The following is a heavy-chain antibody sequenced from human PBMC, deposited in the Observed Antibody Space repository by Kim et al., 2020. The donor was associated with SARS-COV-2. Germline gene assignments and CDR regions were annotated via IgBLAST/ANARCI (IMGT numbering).Heavy chain of an antibody. CDR1: GGSFSGYY. Sequence: SETLSLTCAVYGGSFSGYYWSWIRQPPGKGLEWIGEINHSGSTNYNPSLKSRVTISVDTSKNQFSLKLSSVTAADTAVYYCARGARFLEWLLYRYWDYWGQGTLVTVSS. D-gene: IGHD3-3*01. J-gene: IGHJ4*02. V-gene: IGHV4-34*01. CDR2: INHSGST. CDR3: ARGARFLEWLLYRYWDY.